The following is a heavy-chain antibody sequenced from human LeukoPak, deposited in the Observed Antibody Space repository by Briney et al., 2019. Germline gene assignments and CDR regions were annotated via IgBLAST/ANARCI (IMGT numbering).Heavy chain of an antibody. V-gene: IGHV4-39*01. J-gene: IGHJ4*02. CDR3: ARRGGYSGSPFDY. D-gene: IGHD5-12*01. Sequence: SETLSLTCTVSGGSISSSSYYWGWIRQPPGKGLEWIGGIYYSGSTYYNPSLKSRVTISVGTSNNQFSLKLSSVTAADTAVYYCARRGGYSGSPFDYWGQGTLVTVSS. CDR1: GGSISSSSYY. CDR2: IYYSGST.